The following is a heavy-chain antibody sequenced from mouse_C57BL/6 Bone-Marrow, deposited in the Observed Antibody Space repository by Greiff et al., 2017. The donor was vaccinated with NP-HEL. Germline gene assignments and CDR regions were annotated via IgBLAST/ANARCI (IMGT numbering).Heavy chain of an antibody. Sequence: QVQLQQPGAELVKPGASVKMSCKASGYTFTSYWITWVKQRPGQGLEWIGDIYPGSGSTNYNEKFKSKATLTVDTSSSTAYMQLSSLTSEDSAVYYRAKRRGNHYYAMDYWGQGTSVTVSS. D-gene: IGHD2-1*01. CDR3: AKRRGNHYYAMDY. CDR2: IYPGSGST. CDR1: GYTFTSYW. V-gene: IGHV1-55*01. J-gene: IGHJ4*01.